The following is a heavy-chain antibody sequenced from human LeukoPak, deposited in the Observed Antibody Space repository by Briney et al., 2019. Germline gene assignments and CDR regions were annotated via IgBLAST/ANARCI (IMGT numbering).Heavy chain of an antibody. Sequence: PGGSQRLSCAVSEFTFATYWMSWVRQAPGKGLECVANINPDGSQKYYLDSVKGRFTISRDNAKNALYLEMNSLRAEDTALYYCATSAHSSGNDWGHGTLVTVSS. CDR1: EFTFATYW. CDR2: INPDGSQK. D-gene: IGHD3-22*01. CDR3: ATSAHSSGND. V-gene: IGHV3-7*01. J-gene: IGHJ4*01.